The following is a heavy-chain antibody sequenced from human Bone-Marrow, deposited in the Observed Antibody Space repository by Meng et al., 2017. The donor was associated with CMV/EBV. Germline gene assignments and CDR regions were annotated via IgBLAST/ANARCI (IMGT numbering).Heavy chain of an antibody. D-gene: IGHD2-8*02. J-gene: IGHJ6*02. CDR3: AKVVLGDYYYYGMDV. Sequence: GGSLRLSCTASGFTFSSYTMHWVRQAPGKGLEWVAVMSFDGGNKYYADSVKGRFAISRDNSKNTMYLQMNSLRVEDTAVYYCAKVVLGDYYYYGMDVWGQGTTVTVSS. CDR2: MSFDGGNK. V-gene: IGHV3-30*09. CDR1: GFTFSSYT.